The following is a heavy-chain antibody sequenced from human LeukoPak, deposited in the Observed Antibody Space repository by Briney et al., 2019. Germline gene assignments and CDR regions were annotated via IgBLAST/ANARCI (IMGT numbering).Heavy chain of an antibody. Sequence: GGSLRLSCAASGFTFSSYWMHWVRQAPGKGLVWVSRINSDGSSTSYADSVKGRFTISRDNSKNTLYLQMNSLKAEDTAVYYCAKDFYGAGVVGAFDIWGEGTMVTVSS. V-gene: IGHV3-74*01. CDR3: AKDFYGAGVVGAFDI. D-gene: IGHD3-10*01. CDR2: INSDGSST. CDR1: GFTFSSYW. J-gene: IGHJ3*02.